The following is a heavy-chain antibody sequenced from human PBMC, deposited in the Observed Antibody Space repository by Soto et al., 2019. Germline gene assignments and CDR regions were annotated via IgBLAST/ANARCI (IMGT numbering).Heavy chain of an antibody. CDR1: GYSFTNYH. Sequence: QVHLVQSGAEVRKPGASVKVSCKASGYSFTNYHIGWVRQAPGQGLEWMGWISTYNGNRNYAQKFQGRVTMTTDTSTTTADMELRGLRPDDTAVYYCAREVGGTFFEACDTWGQGTRVTVSS. CDR2: ISTYNGNR. V-gene: IGHV1-18*01. J-gene: IGHJ3*02. D-gene: IGHD1-26*01. CDR3: AREVGGTFFEACDT.